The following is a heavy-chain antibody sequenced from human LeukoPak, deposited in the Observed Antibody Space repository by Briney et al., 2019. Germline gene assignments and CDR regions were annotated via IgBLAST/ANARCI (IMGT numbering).Heavy chain of an antibody. Sequence: SETLSLTCTVSGGSFSTYYWSWIRQPPGKGLEWIGSIYYSGSTYYNPSLKSRVTISVDTSKNQFSLKLSSVTAADTAVYYCARDRRRGWYKDYWGQGTLVTVSS. D-gene: IGHD6-19*01. CDR3: ARDRRRGWYKDY. J-gene: IGHJ4*02. V-gene: IGHV4-39*07. CDR2: IYYSGST. CDR1: GGSFSTYY.